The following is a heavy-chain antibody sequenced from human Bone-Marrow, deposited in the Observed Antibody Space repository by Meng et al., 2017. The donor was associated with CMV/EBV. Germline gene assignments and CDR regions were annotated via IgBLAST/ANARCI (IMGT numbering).Heavy chain of an antibody. CDR3: ARTVPEGVDVVAAALGPNWFDP. CDR2: IYYSGST. J-gene: IGHJ5*02. CDR1: GGSISSYY. V-gene: IGHV4-59*04. Sequence: SETLSLTCTVSGGSISSYYWSWIRQPPGKGLEWIGYIYYSGSTYYNPSLKSRVTISVDTSKNQFSLKLSSVTAADTAVYYCARTVPEGVDVVAAALGPNWFDPWGQGTLVTVSS. D-gene: IGHD2-15*01.